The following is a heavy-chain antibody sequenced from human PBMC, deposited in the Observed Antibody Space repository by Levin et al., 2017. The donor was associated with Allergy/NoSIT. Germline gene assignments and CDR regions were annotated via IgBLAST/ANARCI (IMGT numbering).Heavy chain of an antibody. CDR2: ISYDGSNK. Sequence: SCAASGFTFSSYGMHWVRQAPGKGLEWVAVISYDGSNKYYADSVKGRFTISRDNSKNTLYLQMNSLRAEDTAVYYCAKQAHYGDYVNAFDIWGQGTMVTVSS. CDR1: GFTFSSYG. D-gene: IGHD4-17*01. J-gene: IGHJ3*02. CDR3: AKQAHYGDYVNAFDI. V-gene: IGHV3-30*18.